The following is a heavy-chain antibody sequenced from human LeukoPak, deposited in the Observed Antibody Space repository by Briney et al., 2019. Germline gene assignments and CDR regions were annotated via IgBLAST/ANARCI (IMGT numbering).Heavy chain of an antibody. CDR2: IGGSGSSK. J-gene: IGHJ4*01. D-gene: IGHD3-10*01. CDR1: GFTFGNYA. Sequence: QPGGSLRLSCATSGFTFGNYAMSWVRQAPGKGLEWVSSIGGSGSSKYYADSVRGRFTISRDNSKNTLFLQMNSLRAEDTAVYYCARSDSTMVRGVLDYWGQGTLVTVSS. V-gene: IGHV3-23*01. CDR3: ARSDSTMVRGVLDY.